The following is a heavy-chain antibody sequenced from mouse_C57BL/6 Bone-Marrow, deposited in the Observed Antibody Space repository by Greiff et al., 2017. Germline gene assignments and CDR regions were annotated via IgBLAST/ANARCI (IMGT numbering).Heavy chain of an antibody. Sequence: EVQLQQSGPELVKPGASVKISCKASGYTFTDYYMNWVKQSHGKSLEWIGDINPNNGGTSYNQKFKGKATLTVDKSSSTAYLELRSLTSEDSAVYYCARRLPYGSSPLAYWGQGTLVTVS. D-gene: IGHD1-1*01. V-gene: IGHV1-26*01. CDR3: ARRLPYGSSPLAY. CDR1: GYTFTDYY. CDR2: INPNNGGT. J-gene: IGHJ3*01.